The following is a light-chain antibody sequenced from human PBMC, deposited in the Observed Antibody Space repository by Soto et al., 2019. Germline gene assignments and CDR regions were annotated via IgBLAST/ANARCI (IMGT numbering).Light chain of an antibody. J-gene: IGLJ1*01. V-gene: IGLV2-14*03. CDR2: HVT. Sequence: QSALTQPASVSGSPGQSSTISCTGSSVDVGDYNSVSWYQKHPGKAPKVMIYHVTIRASGVSNRFSGSKSGNTASLTISGLQAEDEADYYCSSYSHSPPSYVFGTGTKVTV. CDR1: SVDVGDYNS. CDR3: SSYSHSPPSYV.